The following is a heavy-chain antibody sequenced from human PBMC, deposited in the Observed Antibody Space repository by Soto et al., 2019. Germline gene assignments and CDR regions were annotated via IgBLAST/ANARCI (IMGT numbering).Heavy chain of an antibody. CDR3: AKVFGEQLWVFGGAFDI. J-gene: IGHJ3*02. CDR2: ISGSGGST. D-gene: IGHD3-10*01. V-gene: IGHV3-23*01. Sequence: GGSLRLSCAASGFTFSSYAMSWVRQAPGKGLEWVSAISGSGGSTYYADSVKGRFTISRDNSKNTLYLQMNSLRAEDTAVYYCAKVFGEQLWVFGGAFDIWGQGTMVTVSS. CDR1: GFTFSSYA.